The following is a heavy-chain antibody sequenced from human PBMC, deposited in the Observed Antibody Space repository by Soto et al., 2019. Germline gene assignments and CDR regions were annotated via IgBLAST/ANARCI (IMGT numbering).Heavy chain of an antibody. CDR1: GYTFSSYG. CDR3: GSWDLGPSAPPLHH. Sequence: QVHLMQSGAEVKSPGASVRVSCKASGYTFSSYGVSWVRQAPGQGLEFMGWISVYNGHTNYAQKFQGRVTMTTDTSTTTAYVNLRSLRSPAPAVYFGGSWDLGPSAPPLHHGGQEPWVTVSA. D-gene: IGHD3-16*01. J-gene: IGHJ4*02. V-gene: IGHV1-18*01. CDR2: ISVYNGHT.